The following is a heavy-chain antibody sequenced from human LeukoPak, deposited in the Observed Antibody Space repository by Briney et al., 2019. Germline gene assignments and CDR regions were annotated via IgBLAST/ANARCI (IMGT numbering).Heavy chain of an antibody. D-gene: IGHD6-19*01. CDR2: ISSSSSYI. Sequence: PGGSLRLSCAASGFTFSSYSINWVRQAPWKGLEWVSSISSSSSYIYYADSVKGRFTISRDNAKNSLYLQMNSLRPEDTAVYYCAKDRKQWHSPLDYWGQGTLVTVSS. CDR1: GFTFSSYS. CDR3: AKDRKQWHSPLDY. V-gene: IGHV3-21*01. J-gene: IGHJ4*02.